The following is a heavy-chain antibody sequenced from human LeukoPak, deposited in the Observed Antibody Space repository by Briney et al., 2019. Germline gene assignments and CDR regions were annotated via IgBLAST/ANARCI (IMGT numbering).Heavy chain of an antibody. CDR3: AKIRVIFNWNYAYYFDY. J-gene: IGHJ4*02. CDR2: ISYDGSDK. CDR1: GFTFSSYG. V-gene: IGHV3-30*18. Sequence: GGTLRLSCAASGFTFSSYGMHWVRQAPGKGLEWVAVISYDGSDKYYADSVKGRFTISRDNSKNTLYLQMNSLRAEDTAVYYCAKIRVIFNWNYAYYFDYWGQGSLVTVSS. D-gene: IGHD1-7*01.